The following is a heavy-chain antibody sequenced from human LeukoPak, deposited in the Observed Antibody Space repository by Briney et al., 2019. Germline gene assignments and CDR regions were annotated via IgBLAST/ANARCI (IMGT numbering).Heavy chain of an antibody. CDR3: AGPGDYFDY. CDR1: GFTFDSSV. J-gene: IGHJ4*02. V-gene: IGHV3-23*01. CDR2: ISSSGGST. Sequence: GGSLRLSCTASGFTFDSSVMSWVRQAPGKGLEWVSAISSSGGSTYYADSVKGRFTISRDNSKNTLYLQMNSLRAEDTAVYYCAGPGDYFDYWGQGTLVTVSS.